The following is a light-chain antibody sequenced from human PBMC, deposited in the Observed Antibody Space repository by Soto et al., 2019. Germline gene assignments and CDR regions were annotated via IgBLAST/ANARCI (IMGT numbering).Light chain of an antibody. J-gene: IGKJ4*01. CDR3: HQYYSLPLT. CDR1: QSLLHSNGYSY. V-gene: IGKV4-1*01. Sequence: DIVMTQSPLSLPVTPGEPASISYRPSQSLLHSNGYSYLAWYQQKRGQPPKXIISWASTRESGVPDRFSGSGSGTNFTLTISSLQAEDLAVYYCHQYYSLPLTLGGGTKVDIK. CDR2: WAS.